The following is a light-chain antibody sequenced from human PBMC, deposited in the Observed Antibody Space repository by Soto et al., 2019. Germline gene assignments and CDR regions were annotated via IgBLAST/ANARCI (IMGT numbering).Light chain of an antibody. CDR2: RAS. CDR1: QSVSSN. J-gene: IGKJ1*01. CDR3: QQYNNWPGT. Sequence: ILLTQSPSTLSFSPVLRAALSCRASQSVSSNLAWYQQKPGQAPRLLIQRASTRATGIPARFSGSGSGTEFTLTISSLQSEDFAVYFCQQYNNWPGTFGQGTKVDIK. V-gene: IGKV3-15*01.